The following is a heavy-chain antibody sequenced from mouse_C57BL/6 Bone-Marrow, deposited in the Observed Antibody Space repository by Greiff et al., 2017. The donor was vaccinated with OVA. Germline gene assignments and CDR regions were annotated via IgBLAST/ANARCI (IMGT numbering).Heavy chain of an antibody. V-gene: IGHV5-4*01. D-gene: IGHD1-1*01. CDR3: ARFLTTVVATEAMDY. J-gene: IGHJ4*01. CDR1: GFTFSSYA. Sequence: EVQGVESGGGLVKPGGSLKLSCAASGFTFSSYAMSWVRQTPEKRLEWVATISDGGSYTYYPDNVKGRFTISRDNAKNNLYLQMSHLKSEDTAMYYCARFLTTVVATEAMDYWGQGTSVTVSS. CDR2: ISDGGSYT.